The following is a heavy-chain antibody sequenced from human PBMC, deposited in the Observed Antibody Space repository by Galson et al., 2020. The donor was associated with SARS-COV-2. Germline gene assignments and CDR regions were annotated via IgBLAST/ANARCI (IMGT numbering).Heavy chain of an antibody. V-gene: IGHV4-31*03. CDR2: LSYSGST. D-gene: IGHD5-18*01. CDR1: GASISSGAYD. J-gene: IGHJ6*02. CDR3: ARDSRMQLWNYYYGMDV. Sequence: ETSEPLSLTCTVSGASISSGAYDWGWIRQLPGKGLEWLGYLSYSGSTYYNPSLKSRITISIDTSKNQYSLKLNSVTAADTAVYYCARDSRMQLWNYYYGMDVWGQGTTVTVSS.